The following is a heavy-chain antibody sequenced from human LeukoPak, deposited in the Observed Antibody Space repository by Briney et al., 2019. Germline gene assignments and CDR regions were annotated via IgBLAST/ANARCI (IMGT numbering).Heavy chain of an antibody. D-gene: IGHD6-13*01. Sequence: SQTLSLTCTVSGGSISSGDYYWSWIRQPPGKGLEWFGYIYYSGSTYYNPSLKSRVTISVDTSKNQFSLKLSSVTAADTAVYYCARATVGIAAAGMLRGFYFDYWGQGTLVTVSS. CDR2: IYYSGST. CDR3: ARATVGIAAAGMLRGFYFDY. V-gene: IGHV4-30-4*08. J-gene: IGHJ4*02. CDR1: GGSISSGDYY.